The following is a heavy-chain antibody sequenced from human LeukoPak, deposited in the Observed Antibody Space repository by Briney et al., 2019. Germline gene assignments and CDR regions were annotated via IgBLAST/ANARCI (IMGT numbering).Heavy chain of an antibody. CDR3: ATGVGSDYDFWSGYSHYFDY. CDR2: IIPIFGTA. Sequence: SVKVSCKASGGTFSSYAISWVRQAPGQGLEWMGGIIPIFGTANYAQKFQGRVTITTDESTSTAYMELSSLRSEDTAVYYCATGVGSDYDFWSGYSHYFDYWGQGTLVTVSS. V-gene: IGHV1-69*05. CDR1: GGTFSSYA. J-gene: IGHJ4*02. D-gene: IGHD3-3*01.